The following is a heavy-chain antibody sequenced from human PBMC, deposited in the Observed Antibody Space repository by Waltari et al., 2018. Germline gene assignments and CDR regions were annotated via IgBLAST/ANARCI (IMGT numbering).Heavy chain of an antibody. CDR3: ARVGVGTRELLWFNHRSGPRTTYYYMDV. CDR1: GYSISSGYY. J-gene: IGHJ6*03. CDR2: IYHSGST. D-gene: IGHD3-10*01. V-gene: IGHV4-38-2*02. Sequence: QVQLQESGPGLVKPSETLSLTCTVSGYSISSGYYWGWIRQPPGKGLEWIGSIYHSGSTYYNPSLKSRVTISVDTSKNQFSLKLSSVTAADTAVYYCARVGVGTRELLWFNHRSGPRTTYYYMDVWGKGTTVTVSS.